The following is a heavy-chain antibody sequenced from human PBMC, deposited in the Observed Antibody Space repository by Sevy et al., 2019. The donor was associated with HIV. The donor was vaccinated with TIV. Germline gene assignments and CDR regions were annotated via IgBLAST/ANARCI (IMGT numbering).Heavy chain of an antibody. CDR2: ISYDGSNK. CDR1: GFTFSSYA. CDR3: ARDWAYHDFWSGYYPNYYYGMDV. V-gene: IGHV3-30*04. D-gene: IGHD3-3*01. J-gene: IGHJ6*02. Sequence: GGSLRLSCVASGFTFSSYAMHWVRQAPGKGLEWVAVISYDGSNKYYADSVKGRFTISRDNSKNTLYLQMNSLRAEDTAVYYCARDWAYHDFWSGYYPNYYYGMDVWGQGTTVTVSS.